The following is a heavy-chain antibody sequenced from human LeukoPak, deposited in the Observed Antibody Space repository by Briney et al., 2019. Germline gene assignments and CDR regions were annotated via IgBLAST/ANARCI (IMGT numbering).Heavy chain of an antibody. CDR2: IYYSGGT. J-gene: IGHJ6*03. D-gene: IGHD5-18*01. V-gene: IGHV4-39*01. Sequence: ASETLSLTCTVSGGSISSTSYYWGWIRQPPGKGLEWIGSIYYSGGTYYNPSLESRVTISVDTSKNQFSLKLSSVTAADTAVYYCARPIQESSYYYYYMDVWAKGPRSPSP. CDR1: GGSISSTSYY. CDR3: ARPIQESSYYYYYMDV.